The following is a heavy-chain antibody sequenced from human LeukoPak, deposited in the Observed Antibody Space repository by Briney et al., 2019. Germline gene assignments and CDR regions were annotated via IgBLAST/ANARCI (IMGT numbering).Heavy chain of an antibody. CDR2: INPNSGGT. Sequence: ASVKVSCKASGYTFTDYYMHWVRQAPGQGLEWMGWINPNSGGTNYAQKFQGRVTMTRDTSISTAYMELSRLRSDDTAVYYCARDIDGDSSGYYYSNYWGQGTLVTVSS. D-gene: IGHD3-22*01. CDR1: GYTFTDYY. V-gene: IGHV1-2*02. J-gene: IGHJ4*02. CDR3: ARDIDGDSSGYYYSNY.